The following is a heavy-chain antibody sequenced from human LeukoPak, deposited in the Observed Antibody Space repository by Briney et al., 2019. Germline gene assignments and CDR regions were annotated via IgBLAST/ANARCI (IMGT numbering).Heavy chain of an antibody. CDR3: ATVYSSSWYFGDAFDI. Sequence: GGSLRLSCAASGFTFSSSAMHWVRQAPGKGLEYVSAISSNEGSTYYANSVKGRFTISRDNSKNTLYLQMGSLRAEDMAVYYCATVYSSSWYFGDAFDIWGQGTMVTVSS. CDR1: GFTFSSSA. V-gene: IGHV3-64*01. D-gene: IGHD6-13*01. CDR2: ISSNEGST. J-gene: IGHJ3*02.